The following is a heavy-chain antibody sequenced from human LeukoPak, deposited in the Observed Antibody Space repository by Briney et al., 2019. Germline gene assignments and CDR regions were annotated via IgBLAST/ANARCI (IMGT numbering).Heavy chain of an antibody. CDR2: ITTNGGRT. CDR1: GFTFASYG. D-gene: IGHD3-22*01. J-gene: IGHJ1*01. Sequence: GGSLRLSYAASGFTFASYGMSWVRQAPGKGLEWVSFITTNGGRTSYADSVEGRFTISRDNPRNTPYMQMNSLRDEDTAVYYCAIMHGYYDGTGYWVQWGQGTLVTVSS. CDR3: AIMHGYYDGTGYWVQ. V-gene: IGHV3-23*01.